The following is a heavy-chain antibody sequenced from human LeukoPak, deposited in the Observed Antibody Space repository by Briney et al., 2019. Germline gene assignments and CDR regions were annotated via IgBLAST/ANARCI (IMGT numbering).Heavy chain of an antibody. V-gene: IGHV3-30*18. D-gene: IGHD5-12*01. J-gene: IGHJ4*02. CDR3: AKESMRLEYYFDY. CDR1: GFTFSSYG. Sequence: GGSLRLSCAASGFTFSSYGMHWVRQAPGKGLEWVAVISYDGSNKYYADSVKGRFTISRDNSKNTLYLQMNSLRAEDTAVYYCAKESMRLEYYFDYWGQGTLVTVSS. CDR2: ISYDGSNK.